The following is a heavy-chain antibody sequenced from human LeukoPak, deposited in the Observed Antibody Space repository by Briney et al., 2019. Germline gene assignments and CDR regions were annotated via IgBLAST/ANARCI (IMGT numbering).Heavy chain of an antibody. V-gene: IGHV3-7*03. Sequence: GGSLILSCAASGFTFSSYWISWVRQAPGKGLEWVANINQDGSQKHYVDSVTGRFTISRDNAKRSSYLQMNSLRDEDTAVYFCARALWNSGCVWGQGTLVTVSS. D-gene: IGHD1-7*01. CDR3: ARALWNSGCV. CDR2: INQDGSQK. J-gene: IGHJ4*02. CDR1: GFTFSSYW.